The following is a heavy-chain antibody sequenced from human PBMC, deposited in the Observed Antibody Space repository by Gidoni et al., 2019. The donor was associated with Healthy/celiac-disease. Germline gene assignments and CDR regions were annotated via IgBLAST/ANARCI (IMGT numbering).Heavy chain of an antibody. CDR3: ARYGSGSYPGYFDY. J-gene: IGHJ4*02. CDR1: GFPFSSYG. D-gene: IGHD3-10*01. V-gene: IGHV3-33*01. CDR2: IWYDGSNK. Sequence: QVQLVESGGGVVQPGRSLSLSCAASGFPFSSYGMHWVRQAPGKGLEWVAVIWYDGSNKYYADSVKGRFTISRDNSKNTLYLQMNSLRAEDTAVYYCARYGSGSYPGYFDYWGQGTLVTVSS.